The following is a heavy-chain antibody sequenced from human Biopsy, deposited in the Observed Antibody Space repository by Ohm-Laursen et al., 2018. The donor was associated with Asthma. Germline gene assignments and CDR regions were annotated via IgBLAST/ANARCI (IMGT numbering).Heavy chain of an antibody. V-gene: IGHV4-31*02. J-gene: IGHJ5*01. CDR3: ARDLSGYCTSSACYGFDS. CDR2: INYSGNT. D-gene: IGHD2-8*01. CDR1: GGSMSSSSYY. Sequence: SQTLSLTCTVSGGSMSSSSYYWSWVRQHPGKGLEWIGYINYSGNTFYSPSLESRVTVSVDTSKNQFSLKLSSVTAADTAVYYCARDLSGYCTSSACYGFDSWGQGTLVTVSS.